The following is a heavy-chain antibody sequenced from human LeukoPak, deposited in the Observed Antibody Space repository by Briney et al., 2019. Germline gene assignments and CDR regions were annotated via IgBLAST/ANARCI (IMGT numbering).Heavy chain of an antibody. Sequence: GASVKVSCKASGYTFTGYYLHWVRQAPGQGLEWMGWINPNSAGTNYAQKFQGRVTITGDTSISTAYMELSRLSSDDTAVYYCAKGAYQLPTFDYWGQGTLVTVSS. D-gene: IGHD2-2*01. V-gene: IGHV1-2*02. CDR2: INPNSAGT. CDR1: GYTFTGYY. J-gene: IGHJ4*02. CDR3: AKGAYQLPTFDY.